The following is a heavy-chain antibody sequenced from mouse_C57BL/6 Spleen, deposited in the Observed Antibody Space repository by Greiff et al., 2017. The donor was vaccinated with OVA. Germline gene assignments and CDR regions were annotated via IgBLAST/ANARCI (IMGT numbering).Heavy chain of an antibody. D-gene: IGHD1-1*01. Sequence: EVQLQQSGPELVKPGASVKISCKASGYTFTDYYMNWVKQSHGKSLEWIGDINPNNGGTSYNQKFKGKATLTVDKSSSTAYMELRSLTSEDSAVYYCVLYGSSYGYFDYWGQGTTLTVSS. CDR3: VLYGSSYGYFDY. V-gene: IGHV1-26*01. CDR2: INPNNGGT. CDR1: GYTFTDYY. J-gene: IGHJ2*01.